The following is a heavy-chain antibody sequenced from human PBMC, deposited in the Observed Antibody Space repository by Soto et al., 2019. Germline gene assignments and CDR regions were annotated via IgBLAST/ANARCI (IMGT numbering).Heavy chain of an antibody. V-gene: IGHV1-8*01. CDR3: ARGXLTGSNPSPIYYYGMDV. D-gene: IGHD1-20*01. Sequence: ASVKVSCKASGYTFTSYDINWVLQATGQGLEWMGWMNPNSGNTGYAQKFQGRVTMTRNTSISTAYMELSSLRSEDTAVYYCARGXLTGSNPSPIYYYGMDVWGQGTTVTVSS. CDR1: GYTFTSYD. J-gene: IGHJ6*02. CDR2: MNPNSGNT.